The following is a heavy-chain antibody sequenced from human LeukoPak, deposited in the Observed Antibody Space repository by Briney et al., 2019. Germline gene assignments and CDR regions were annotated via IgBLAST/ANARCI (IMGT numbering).Heavy chain of an antibody. J-gene: IGHJ4*02. Sequence: GGSLRLSCAVSGFTFSSCSMSWVRQAPGKGLEWVSGINNIGDSIYYADSVKGRFTISRDNSKNTLYLQMNSLRAEDAAVYYCARDYAARRGRGHLDYWGQGTLVAVSS. CDR1: GFTFSSCS. D-gene: IGHD6-6*01. CDR3: ARDYAARRGRGHLDY. V-gene: IGHV3-23*01. CDR2: INNIGDSI.